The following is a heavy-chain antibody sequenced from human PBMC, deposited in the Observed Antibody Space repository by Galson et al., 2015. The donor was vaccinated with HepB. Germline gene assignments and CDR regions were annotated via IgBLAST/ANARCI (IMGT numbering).Heavy chain of an antibody. CDR1: GYIFTSYD. CDR2: TNPNSGSG. J-gene: IGHJ4*02. V-gene: IGHV1-8*01. CDR3: ARVSAWSHFDF. Sequence: SVKVSCKASGYIFTSYDSNWVRQATGPGLEWMEWTNPNSGSGGYAQKFQVRVTMTRDIPTSTAYMELSSLRFDDTAVYYCARVSAWSHFDFWGQGPLVTVPP. D-gene: IGHD6-19*01.